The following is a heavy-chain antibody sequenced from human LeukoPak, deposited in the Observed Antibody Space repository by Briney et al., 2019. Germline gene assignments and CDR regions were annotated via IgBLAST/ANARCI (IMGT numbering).Heavy chain of an antibody. J-gene: IGHJ4*02. CDR3: ARDGGVSGYDLLDY. CDR1: GFTFNSLW. D-gene: IGHD5-12*01. Sequence: GGSLRLSCAASGFTFNSLWMTWVRQAPGKGLEWVANINQDGSEKYYVDSVKGRFTISRDSAKNSVYLQMNSLRVEDTAVYYCARDGGVSGYDLLDYWGQGTLVTVSS. V-gene: IGHV3-7*01. CDR2: INQDGSEK.